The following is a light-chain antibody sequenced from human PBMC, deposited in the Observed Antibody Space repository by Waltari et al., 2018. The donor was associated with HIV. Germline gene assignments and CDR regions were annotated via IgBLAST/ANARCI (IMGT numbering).Light chain of an antibody. CDR2: HTH. J-gene: IGLJ3*02. Sequence: HSTLTQPPSVSGAPGQRITISCAGNMSNLGAGSAVHWYQLFPGSAPKLLIFHTHKRPSGVPARFSGSKACPSASLAITGLQTEDEADYYCQSYDASLSGLWVFGGGTRLTVL. CDR3: QSYDASLSGLWV. V-gene: IGLV1-40*01. CDR1: MSNLGAGSA.